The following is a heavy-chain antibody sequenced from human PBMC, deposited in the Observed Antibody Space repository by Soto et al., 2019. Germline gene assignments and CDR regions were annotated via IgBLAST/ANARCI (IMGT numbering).Heavy chain of an antibody. CDR2: IYHSGST. CDR1: DASSVSDGYS. J-gene: IGHJ4*02. CDR3: ARENNVLPGGYFDY. D-gene: IGHD3-10*01. V-gene: IGHV4-30-2*01. Sequence: SHTWGVADASSVSDGYSWTSNRKPPGKGLEWIGYIYHSGSTYYNPSLKSRVTISVDRSKNQFSLKLSSVTAADTAVYYCARENNVLPGGYFDYWGQGTLVTVSS.